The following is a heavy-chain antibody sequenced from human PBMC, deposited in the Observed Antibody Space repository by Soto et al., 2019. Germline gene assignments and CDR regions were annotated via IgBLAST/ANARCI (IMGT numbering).Heavy chain of an antibody. J-gene: IGHJ4*01. CDR1: GFSFRDHS. Sequence: PGGSLRLSCVGYGFSFRDHSMNWVRQPPGKGLQWISYISSSSENIYYADSVKGRFTVSRDNAENTLFLQMNSLRDDDSAIYYCARLPKGSVVTGWGQGSLVTVSS. D-gene: IGHD2-21*02. CDR3: ARLPKGSVVTG. V-gene: IGHV3-48*02. CDR2: ISSSSENI.